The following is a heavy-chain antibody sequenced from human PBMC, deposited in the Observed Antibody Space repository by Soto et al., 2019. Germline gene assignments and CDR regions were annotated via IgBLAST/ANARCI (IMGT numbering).Heavy chain of an antibody. CDR1: GFTFSSYG. CDR3: ARGGGQYYYYMDV. V-gene: IGHV3-33*01. D-gene: IGHD3-3*01. Sequence: QVHLVESGGGVVQPGRSLRLSCAASGFTFSSYGMHWVRQAPGKGLEWVAVIWYDGNTDYYTDSVKGRFTISRDNSKNTLYLEMNSLRVEDTAIYYCARGGGQYYYYMDVWGKGTTVTVSS. CDR2: IWYDGNTD. J-gene: IGHJ6*03.